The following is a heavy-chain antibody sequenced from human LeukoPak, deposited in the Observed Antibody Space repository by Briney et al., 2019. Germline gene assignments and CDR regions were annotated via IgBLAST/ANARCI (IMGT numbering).Heavy chain of an antibody. CDR1: GGSISSGGYY. J-gene: IGHJ4*02. CDR3: ARGDSCSGGSCYHHPEYYFDY. D-gene: IGHD2-15*01. V-gene: IGHV4-31*03. CDR2: IYYSGST. Sequence: SETLSLTCTVSGGSISSGGYYWSWIRQHPGKGLEWIGYIYYSGSTYYNPSLKSRVTISVDTSKNQFSLKLSSVTAADTAVYYCARGDSCSGGSCYHHPEYYFDYWGQGTLVTVSS.